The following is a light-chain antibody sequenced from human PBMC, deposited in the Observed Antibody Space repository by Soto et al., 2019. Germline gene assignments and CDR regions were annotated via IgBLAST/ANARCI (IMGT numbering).Light chain of an antibody. CDR1: QSVSSSY. J-gene: IGKJ1*01. CDR2: GAS. Sequence: EIMLTQSRGTLSLTPGERATLSCRASQSVSSSYLAWYQQKPGQAPRLLIYGASSRATGIPDRFTGSGSGTDFTLTISRLEPEDFAVYYCQQYNNWPPSWTFGQGTKVDIK. CDR3: QQYNNWPPSWT. V-gene: IGKV3-20*01.